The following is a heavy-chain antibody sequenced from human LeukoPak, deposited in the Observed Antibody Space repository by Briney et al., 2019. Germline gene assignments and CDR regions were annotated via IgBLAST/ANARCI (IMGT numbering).Heavy chain of an antibody. CDR2: ISGSGDTT. V-gene: IGHV3-23*01. CDR1: GFTFSKYG. Sequence: GGSLRLSCAASGFTFSKYGMSWVRQAPGKGLEWVSIISGSGDTTYYADSVKGRFTISRDNSKNTLGLLMNSLSAEDTALYYCAKDSSFYYGSGTLSHDAFDMWGQGTMVTVSS. CDR3: AKDSSFYYGSGTLSHDAFDM. D-gene: IGHD3-10*01. J-gene: IGHJ3*02.